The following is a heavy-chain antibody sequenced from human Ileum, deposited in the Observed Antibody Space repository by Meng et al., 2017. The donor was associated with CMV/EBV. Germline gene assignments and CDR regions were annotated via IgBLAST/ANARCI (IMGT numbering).Heavy chain of an antibody. D-gene: IGHD3-10*01. Sequence: GGSLRLSCKASGFNFRGFEMNWIRQAPGKGLEWLAYIGSSGSTIFYADSVKGRFTISRDNAQSSLYLQMNSLGPEDMAIYSCAKTTRKYSGSGTYFSTGWYFDLWGRGTLVTVSS. CDR1: GFNFRGFE. V-gene: IGHV3-48*03. CDR3: AKTTRKYSGSGTYFSTGWYFDL. CDR2: IGSSGSTI. J-gene: IGHJ2*01.